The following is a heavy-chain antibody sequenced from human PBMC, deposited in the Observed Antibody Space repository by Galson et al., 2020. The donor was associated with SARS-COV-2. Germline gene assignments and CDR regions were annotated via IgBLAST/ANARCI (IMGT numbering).Heavy chain of an antibody. CDR2: INHSGST. D-gene: IGHD3-10*01. CDR1: GGSFSGYY. V-gene: IGHV4-34*01. J-gene: IGHJ4*02. CDR3: AREEYYYGSGTGY. Sequence: ETSETLSLTCAVYGGSFSGYYWSWIRQPPGKGLEWIGEINHSGSTNYNPSLKSRVTISVDTSKNQFSLKLSSVTAADTAVYYCAREEYYYGSGTGYWGQGTLVTFSS.